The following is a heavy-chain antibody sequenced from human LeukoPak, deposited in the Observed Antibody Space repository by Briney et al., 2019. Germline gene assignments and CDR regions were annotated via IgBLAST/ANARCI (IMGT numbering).Heavy chain of an antibody. CDR1: GGSITSYY. J-gene: IGHJ4*02. CDR2: IYYSGST. Sequence: SETLSLTCTVSGGSITSYYWSWIRQPPGKGLEWIGYIYYSGSTNYNPSLKSRVNVSVDTSKSQFSLRLTSVTAADTAVYYCARHADYGGYLDYWGQGTLVTVSS. CDR3: ARHADYGGYLDY. V-gene: IGHV4-59*08. D-gene: IGHD4-23*01.